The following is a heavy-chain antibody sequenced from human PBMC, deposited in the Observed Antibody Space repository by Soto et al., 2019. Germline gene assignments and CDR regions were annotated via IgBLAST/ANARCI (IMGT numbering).Heavy chain of an antibody. CDR1: GFTFTSSA. D-gene: IGHD2-2*01. Sequence: QMQLVQSGPEVKKPGTSVKVSCKASGFTFTSSAVQWVRQARGQRLEWIGWIVVGSGNTNYAQKFQERVTITRDISTSTAYMELSSLRSEDTAVYYCAAERYCSSTSCSDYRGQGTLVTVSS. V-gene: IGHV1-58*01. J-gene: IGHJ4*02. CDR2: IVVGSGNT. CDR3: AAERYCSSTSCSDY.